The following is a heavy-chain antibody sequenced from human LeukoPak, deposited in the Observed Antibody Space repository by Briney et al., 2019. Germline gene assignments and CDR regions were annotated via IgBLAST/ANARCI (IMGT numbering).Heavy chain of an antibody. J-gene: IGHJ4*02. D-gene: IGHD6-13*01. CDR2: IYYSGST. V-gene: IGHV4-39*02. Sequence: SETLSLTCTVSGGSISSSSYYWGWIRQPPGKGLEWIGSIYYSGSTYYNPSLKSRVTISVDTSKNQFSLKLNSVTAADTAVYYRARDPYSSSPFDYWGQGTLVTVSS. CDR3: ARDPYSSSPFDY. CDR1: GGSISSSSYY.